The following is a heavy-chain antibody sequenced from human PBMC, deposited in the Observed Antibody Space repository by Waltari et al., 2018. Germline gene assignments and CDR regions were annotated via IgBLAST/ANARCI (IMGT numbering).Heavy chain of an antibody. CDR2: IIPIFGTA. V-gene: IGHV1-69*05. J-gene: IGHJ5*02. CDR1: GGTFSSYA. Sequence: QVQLVQSGAEVKKPGSSVKVSCKASGGTFSSYAISWVRQAPGQGLEWMGGIIPIFGTANYAQKFQGRVTITTDESTSTAYMELSSLRSEDTAVYYCANLPCCGGSCYGWFDPWGQGTLVTVSS. D-gene: IGHD2-15*01. CDR3: ANLPCCGGSCYGWFDP.